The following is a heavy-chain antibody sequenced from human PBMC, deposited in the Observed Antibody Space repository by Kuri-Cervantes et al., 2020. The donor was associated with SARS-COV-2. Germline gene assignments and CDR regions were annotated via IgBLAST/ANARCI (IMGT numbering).Heavy chain of an antibody. V-gene: IGHV3-23*01. CDR1: GFTFSSYG. D-gene: IGHD4-17*01. J-gene: IGHJ6*03. CDR2: ISGSGGRT. Sequence: GGSLRLSCAASGFTFSSYGMHWVRQAPGKGLEWVSGISGSGGRTYYADSVKGRFTISKDNSENTLYLQMNGLRAEDTAVYYCAKTPGDGDYVVPWAYYYYMDVWGKGTTVTVSS. CDR3: AKTPGDGDYVVPWAYYYYMDV.